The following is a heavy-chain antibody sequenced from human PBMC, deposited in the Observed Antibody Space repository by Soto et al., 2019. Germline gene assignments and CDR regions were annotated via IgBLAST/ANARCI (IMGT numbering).Heavy chain of an antibody. J-gene: IGHJ6*02. V-gene: IGHV1-69*01. CDR2: IIPIPGTA. CDR3: ARSQGSSTSLQVYDYYYYGMEV. Sequence: QVQLVQSGAEVKKPGSSVKVSCKASGGTFGSYAISWVRQAPGQVLEWMGGIIPIPGTANYAQKFQGRVTIAADESTRTAYMELSSRRSDDTAVYYCARSQGSSTSLQVYDYYYYGMEVWGQGTTVIVSS. D-gene: IGHD2-2*01. CDR1: GGTFGSYA.